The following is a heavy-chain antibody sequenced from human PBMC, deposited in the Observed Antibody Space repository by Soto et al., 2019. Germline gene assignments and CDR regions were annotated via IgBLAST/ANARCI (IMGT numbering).Heavy chain of an antibody. CDR3: ARFYCISSSCHYGMDV. D-gene: IGHD2-2*01. J-gene: IGHJ6*02. CDR2: IYPGDSDT. Sequence: PGESLKISCKGSGYSFTNYWIGWVRQMPGKGLEWMGIIYPGDSDTRYSPSFQGQVTISADKSISTAYLQWSSLKASDTAMYYCARFYCISSSCHYGMDVWGQGTTVTVSS. CDR1: GYSFTNYW. V-gene: IGHV5-51*01.